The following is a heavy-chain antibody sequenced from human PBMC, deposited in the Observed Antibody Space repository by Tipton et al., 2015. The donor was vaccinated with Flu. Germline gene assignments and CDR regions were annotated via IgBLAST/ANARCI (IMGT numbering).Heavy chain of an antibody. D-gene: IGHD1-1*01. Sequence: TLSLTCSVTGGSINSSYWSWIRQSPGKGLEWIGNIQYSGHTNYNPSLKSRVTIAVDTSKDQFSLQLSSVAAADPAVYYCAWNVDRSWMLEFWGQGTLVTVSS. V-gene: IGHV4-59*03. CDR1: GGSINSSY. CDR2: IQYSGHT. CDR3: AWNVDRSWMLEF. J-gene: IGHJ4*02.